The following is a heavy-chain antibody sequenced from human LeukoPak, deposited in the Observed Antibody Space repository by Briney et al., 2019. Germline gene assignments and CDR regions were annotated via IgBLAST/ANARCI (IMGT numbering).Heavy chain of an antibody. CDR1: GYTFTGYY. Sequence: ASVKVSCKASGYTFTGYYMHWVRQAPGQGLEWMGWINPNSGGTNYAQKFQGRVTMTRDTSISTAYMELSGLRSDDTAVYYCARETRPSIYVWGSYRPRGFDPWGQGTLVTVSS. J-gene: IGHJ5*02. D-gene: IGHD3-16*02. V-gene: IGHV1-2*02. CDR2: INPNSGGT. CDR3: ARETRPSIYVWGSYRPRGFDP.